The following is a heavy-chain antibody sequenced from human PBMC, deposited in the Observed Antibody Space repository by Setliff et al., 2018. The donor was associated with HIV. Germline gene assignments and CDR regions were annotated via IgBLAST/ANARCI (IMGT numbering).Heavy chain of an antibody. CDR3: VREGVRRGLGSGSFRYRAYYFDQ. Sequence: PSETLSLTCSVSGASISSNSYYWGWIRQPPGKGLEWVGSIYYNGNTFYNQSLQSRVTISLDTSKNQFSLELRSVTAADTAVYYCVREGVRRGLGSGSFRYRAYYFDQWGQGTLVTVSS. CDR1: GASISSNSYY. V-gene: IGHV4-39*07. J-gene: IGHJ4*02. D-gene: IGHD3-10*01. CDR2: IYYNGNT.